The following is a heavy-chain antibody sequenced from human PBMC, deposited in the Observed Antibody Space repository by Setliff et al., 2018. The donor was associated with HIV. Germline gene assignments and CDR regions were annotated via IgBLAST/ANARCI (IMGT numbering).Heavy chain of an antibody. Sequence: PGGSLRLSCAASGFTFSSYNMNWVRQAPGKGLEWVSSISSSSSYIYYADSVKGRFTISRDNAKNSLYLQMNSLRAEDTAVYYCARDGGTLTSIAAQDYWGQGTLVTVSS. CDR3: ARDGGTLTSIAAQDY. CDR2: ISSSSSYI. J-gene: IGHJ4*02. V-gene: IGHV3-21*01. D-gene: IGHD6-6*01. CDR1: GFTFSSYN.